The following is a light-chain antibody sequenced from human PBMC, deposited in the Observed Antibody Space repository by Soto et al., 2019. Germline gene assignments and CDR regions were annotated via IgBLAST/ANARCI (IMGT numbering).Light chain of an antibody. V-gene: IGKV3-20*01. Sequence: EIVLTQSPGTLSLSPGERATLSCRASQSVSSSYLAWYQQKPGQAPRLLIYGASSRATGIPDRFRGSGSGTHFPLTIRRLEPENFSVTYCQQDGSSPPYTFGPGTKGDIK. J-gene: IGKJ3*01. CDR3: QQDGSSPPYT. CDR2: GAS. CDR1: QSVSSSY.